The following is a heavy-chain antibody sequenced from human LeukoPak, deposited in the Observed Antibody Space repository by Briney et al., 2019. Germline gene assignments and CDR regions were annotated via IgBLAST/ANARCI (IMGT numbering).Heavy chain of an antibody. Sequence: SQTLSLTCTVSGGSISSGNYYWSWIRQHPGKGLEWIGNIYDGGKTYDNPSLKGRITMSIDTSKNQFSLRLRSVTAADAAIYFCARGPRSNTYYYYFYIDVWGIGTTVTVSS. CDR2: IYDGGKT. CDR3: ARGPRSNTYYYYFYIDV. CDR1: GGSISSGNYY. J-gene: IGHJ6*03. V-gene: IGHV4-31*03.